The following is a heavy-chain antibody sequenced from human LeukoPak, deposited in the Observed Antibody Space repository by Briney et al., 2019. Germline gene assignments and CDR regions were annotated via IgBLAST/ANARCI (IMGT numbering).Heavy chain of an antibody. CDR3: ARAESGYDFCYYYYMDV. CDR1: GFTFSSYG. Sequence: GGSLRLSCAASGFTFSSYGMHWVRQAPGKGLEWVAVIWYDGSNKYYADSVKGRFTISRDNYKNTLYLQMNSLRAEDTAVYYCARAESGYDFCYYYYMDVWGKGTTVTVSS. J-gene: IGHJ6*03. CDR2: IWYDGSNK. V-gene: IGHV3-33*01. D-gene: IGHD5-12*01.